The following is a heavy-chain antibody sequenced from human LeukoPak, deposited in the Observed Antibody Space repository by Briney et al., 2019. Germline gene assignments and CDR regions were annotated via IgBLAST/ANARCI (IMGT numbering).Heavy chain of an antibody. Sequence: GGSLRLSCAASGFTFSSYAMHWVRQAPGKGLEWVAVISYDGSNKYYADSVKGRFTISRDNSKNTLYLQMNSLRAEDTAVYYCARDVDYSDYWGQGTLVTVSS. J-gene: IGHJ4*02. CDR3: ARDVDYSDY. CDR1: GFTFSSYA. CDR2: ISYDGSNK. V-gene: IGHV3-30*04.